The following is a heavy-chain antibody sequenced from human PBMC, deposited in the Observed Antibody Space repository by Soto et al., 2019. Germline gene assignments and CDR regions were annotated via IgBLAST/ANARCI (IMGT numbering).Heavy chain of an antibody. V-gene: IGHV4-31*03. D-gene: IGHD3-22*01. Sequence: TLSLTCTVSGGSISSGGYYWSCIRQHPGKGLEWIGYIYYSGSTYYNPSLKSRVTISVDTSKNQFSLKLSSVTAADTAVYYCARELNSSGYFGIQHWGQGTLVTVSS. CDR1: GGSISSGGYY. CDR2: IYYSGST. J-gene: IGHJ1*01. CDR3: ARELNSSGYFGIQH.